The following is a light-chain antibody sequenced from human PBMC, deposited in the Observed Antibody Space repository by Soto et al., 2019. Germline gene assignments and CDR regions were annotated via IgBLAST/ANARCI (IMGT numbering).Light chain of an antibody. Sequence: EIVMTQSPVTLSVSPGERATLSCRASESVGSNLAWYQQKPGQPPRLLIYDASMRETGVPPRFSGSGSGTEFTLTISNLQSEDFAIYFCQQRSNIFGPGTKVDIK. CDR1: ESVGSN. CDR2: DAS. CDR3: QQRSNI. V-gene: IGKV3-15*01. J-gene: IGKJ3*01.